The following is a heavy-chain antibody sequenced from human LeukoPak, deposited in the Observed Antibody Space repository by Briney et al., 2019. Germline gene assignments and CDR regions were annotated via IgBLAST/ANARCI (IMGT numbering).Heavy chain of an antibody. D-gene: IGHD4/OR15-4a*01. CDR1: GYTFTGYY. V-gene: IGHV1-2*02. CDR3: ARDERYSYGDNHYPDLGF. CDR2: INPNSGAT. Sequence: ASVKVSCKASGYTFTGYYLFWVRQAPGQGLEWMGWINPNSGATKYAQNFQGRVTLTSDTSTRTTYVELSSLRSDDTAVYYCARDERYSYGDNHYPDLGFWGQGTPVTVSS. J-gene: IGHJ4*02.